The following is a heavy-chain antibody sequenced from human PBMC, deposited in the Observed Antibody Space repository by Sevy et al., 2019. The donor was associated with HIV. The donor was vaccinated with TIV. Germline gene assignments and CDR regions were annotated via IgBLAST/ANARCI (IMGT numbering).Heavy chain of an antibody. Sequence: SETLSLTCTVSGGSISGYYWSWIRQSPGKGLEWIGYIYNVGDTRDNPSLKSRVTISMATSKNQFSLHLNSVTAADTAVYYCARRVPALAGNWFDPWGQGTLVTVSS. V-gene: IGHV4-59*01. CDR1: GGSISGYY. CDR2: IYNVGDT. J-gene: IGHJ5*02. CDR3: ARRVPALAGNWFDP.